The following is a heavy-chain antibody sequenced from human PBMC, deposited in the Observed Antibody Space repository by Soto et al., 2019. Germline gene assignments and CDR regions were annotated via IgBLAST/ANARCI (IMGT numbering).Heavy chain of an antibody. J-gene: IGHJ6*02. CDR2: INQDGSEK. Sequence: EVQLVESGGGLVQPGGSLRLSCGASGFTFRTYWLNWVRQVPGKGLEWVANINQDGSEKNYVDSVKGRFTISRENATNSLHLQMSSLRAEDTALYYCARDGSTSWYSYDYHGMDVWGQGTTVTVSS. CDR1: GFTFRTYW. D-gene: IGHD5-18*01. CDR3: ARDGSTSWYSYDYHGMDV. V-gene: IGHV3-7*05.